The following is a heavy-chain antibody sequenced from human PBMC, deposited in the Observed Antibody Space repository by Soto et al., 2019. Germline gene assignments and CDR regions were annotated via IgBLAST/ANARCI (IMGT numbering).Heavy chain of an antibody. J-gene: IGHJ3*02. CDR1: GFTFSSYA. CDR2: ISYDGSNK. CDR3: ARGSGSYSAFDI. V-gene: IGHV3-30-3*01. Sequence: SLRLSCAASGFTFSSYAMHWVRQAPGKGLEWVAVISYDGSNKYYADSVKGRFTISRDNSKNTLYLQMNSLRAEDTAVYYCARGSGSYSAFDIWGQGTMVTVSS. D-gene: IGHD1-26*01.